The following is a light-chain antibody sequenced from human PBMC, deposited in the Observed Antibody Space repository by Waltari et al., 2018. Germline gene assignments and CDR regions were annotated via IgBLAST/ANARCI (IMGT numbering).Light chain of an antibody. Sequence: DIQMTQSPSSVSASVGDRVTITCRASQGCTTWLSWYQPKPGKAPKLLIYAASRLQSGVPSRFTGTGSGTDFTLTISSLQPEDFATYYCQQAHTFPYTFGQGTKLEIK. V-gene: IGKV1-12*01. CDR1: QGCTTW. CDR2: AAS. J-gene: IGKJ2*01. CDR3: QQAHTFPYT.